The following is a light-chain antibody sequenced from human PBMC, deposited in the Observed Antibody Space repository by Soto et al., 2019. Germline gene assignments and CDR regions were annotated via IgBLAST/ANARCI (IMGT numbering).Light chain of an antibody. V-gene: IGKV3-15*01. Sequence: EVELTQSPDILSVSPGETATLSCRASQSVRSNLAWYQQKPGQAPRLLIYGASIRATGIPARFSGSGSGREFTLTISSLQSEDFGLYYCQQYNIWPPLTSGGGTKVEIK. CDR3: QQYNIWPPLT. CDR1: QSVRSN. J-gene: IGKJ4*01. CDR2: GAS.